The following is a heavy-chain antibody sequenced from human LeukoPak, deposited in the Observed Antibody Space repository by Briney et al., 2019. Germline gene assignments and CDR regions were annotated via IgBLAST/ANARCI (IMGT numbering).Heavy chain of an antibody. Sequence: SDTLSLICTASGAPMSPYYWTWLRQTPGKGLEWIGCTFTNGGTNYNPSLKSRVTMSVDTSKNQFSLKMTSVTAADTAVYYCARQPFPLREDHFDFWGQGALVTVSS. CDR1: GAPMSPYY. CDR2: TFTNGGT. V-gene: IGHV4-4*09. CDR3: ARQPFPLREDHFDF. J-gene: IGHJ4*02. D-gene: IGHD3-16*01.